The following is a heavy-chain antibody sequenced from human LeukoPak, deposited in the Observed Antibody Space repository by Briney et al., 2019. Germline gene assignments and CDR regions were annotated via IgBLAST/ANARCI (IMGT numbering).Heavy chain of an antibody. CDR3: AKTLWFGESYYFDY. V-gene: IGHV3-23*01. CDR2: ISDSGGKT. J-gene: IGHJ4*02. CDR1: GFTFSSSA. D-gene: IGHD3-10*01. Sequence: GGSLRLSCAASGFTFSSSAMSWVRQAPGKGLEWVSAISDSGGKTYYADSVKGRFTISRDNSKNTLYLQMNSLRAEDTAVYYCAKTLWFGESYYFDYWGQGTLVTVSS.